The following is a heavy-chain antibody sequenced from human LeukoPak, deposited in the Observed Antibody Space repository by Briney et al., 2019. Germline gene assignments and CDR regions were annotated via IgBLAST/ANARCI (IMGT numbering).Heavy chain of an antibody. V-gene: IGHV3-7*01. J-gene: IGHJ3*01. Sequence: GGSLRLSCAASGFTFTSYWMTWVRQAPGKGLEWVANINLDGSARYYADSVKGRFTISRDNPNNSLYLQMDSLSGEDTAVYYCARVGPLWFGLLNTADVWGQGTLVTVS. D-gene: IGHD3-10*01. CDR1: GFTFTSYW. CDR2: INLDGSAR. CDR3: ARVGPLWFGLLNTADV.